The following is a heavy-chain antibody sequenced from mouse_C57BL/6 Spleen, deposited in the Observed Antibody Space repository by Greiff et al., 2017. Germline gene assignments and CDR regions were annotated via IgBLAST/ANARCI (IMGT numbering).Heavy chain of an antibody. CDR3: ARGGPLWYFDV. V-gene: IGHV3-6*01. CDR1: GYSITSGYY. D-gene: IGHD3-3*01. Sequence: EVQLQESGPGLVKPSQSLSLTCSVTGYSITSGYYWNWIRQFPGNKLEWMGYISYDGSNNYNPSLKNRISITRDTSKNQFFLKLNSVTTEDTATYYCARGGPLWYFDVWGTGTTVTVSS. CDR2: ISYDGSN. J-gene: IGHJ1*03.